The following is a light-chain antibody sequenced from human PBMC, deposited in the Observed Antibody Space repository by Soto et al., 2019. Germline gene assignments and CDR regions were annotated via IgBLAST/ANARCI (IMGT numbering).Light chain of an antibody. CDR1: QSVSSSY. Sequence: EIVLTQSPGTLSLSPGERATLSCRARQSVSSSYLAWYQQRPGQAPRLLIYGASSRATGIPDTFSGSGSGTDFTLTISRLEPEDFAVYYCQQYGSSPGTFGQGTKVEIK. J-gene: IGKJ1*01. V-gene: IGKV3-20*01. CDR2: GAS. CDR3: QQYGSSPGT.